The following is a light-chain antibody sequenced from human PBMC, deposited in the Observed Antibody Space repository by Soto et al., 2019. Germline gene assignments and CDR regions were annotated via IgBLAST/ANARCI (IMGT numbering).Light chain of an antibody. Sequence: DIHMTQSPSSLSGSVGDSVTITXQTSQNINAWLAWYQQRPGQAPKLLIYDASTVQSGVPSRFSGSGSGTDFTLTISSLQPEDVAAYYCQKYNSAPLTFGGGTKVDNK. J-gene: IGKJ4*01. CDR3: QKYNSAPLT. CDR1: QNINAW. V-gene: IGKV1-5*01. CDR2: DAS.